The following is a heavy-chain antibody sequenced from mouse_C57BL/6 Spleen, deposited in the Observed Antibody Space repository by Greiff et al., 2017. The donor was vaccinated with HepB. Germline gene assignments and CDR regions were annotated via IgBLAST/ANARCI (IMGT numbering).Heavy chain of an antibody. V-gene: IGHV1-64*01. J-gene: IGHJ2*01. Sequence: QVQLQQPGAELVKPGASVKLSRKASGYTFTSYWMHWVKQRPGQGLEWIGMIHPNSGSTNYNEKFKSKATLTVDKSSSTAYMQLSSLTSEDSAVYYCARSSLYDGYPYYWGQGTTLTVSS. CDR1: GYTFTSYW. CDR3: ARSSLYDGYPYY. D-gene: IGHD2-3*01. CDR2: IHPNSGST.